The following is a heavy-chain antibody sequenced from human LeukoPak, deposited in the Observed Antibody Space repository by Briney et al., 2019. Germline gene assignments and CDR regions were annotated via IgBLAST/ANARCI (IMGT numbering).Heavy chain of an antibody. CDR3: AAYDFWSGYSAGIDY. D-gene: IGHD3-3*01. V-gene: IGHV3-53*01. Sequence: GSLRLSCAASGFTVSRNYMSWVRQAPGKGLEWVSVIYSGGNTYYADSVKGRFTISRDNSKNTLYLQMNSLRAEDTAVYYCAAYDFWSGYSAGIDYWGQGTLVTVSS. J-gene: IGHJ4*02. CDR1: GFTVSRNY. CDR2: IYSGGNT.